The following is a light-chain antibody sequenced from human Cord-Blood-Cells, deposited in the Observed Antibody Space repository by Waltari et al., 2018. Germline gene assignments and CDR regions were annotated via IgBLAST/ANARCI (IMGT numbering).Light chain of an antibody. CDR1: QSVSSY. CDR2: DAS. J-gene: IGKJ2*01. Sequence: EIVLTQSPATLSLSPGERATLSCRASQSVSSYLACYQQKPGQAPRLLIYDASNSATGIPARFSGSGYGTDFTLTISSLEPEDFAVYYCQQRSNWPRTFGQGTKLEIK. CDR3: QQRSNWPRT. V-gene: IGKV3-11*01.